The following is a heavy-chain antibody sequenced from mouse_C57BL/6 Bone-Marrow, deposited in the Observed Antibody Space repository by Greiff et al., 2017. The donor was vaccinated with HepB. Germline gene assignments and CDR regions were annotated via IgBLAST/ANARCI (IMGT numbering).Heavy chain of an antibody. V-gene: IGHV1-18*01. Sequence: EVQGVESGPELVKPGASEKIPCKASGYTFTDYNMDWVKQSHGKSLEWIGDINPNNGGTIYNQKFKGKATLTVDKSSSTAYMELRSLTSEDTAVYYCARGTVVATSRYFDYWGQGTTLTVSS. CDR2: INPNNGGT. D-gene: IGHD1-1*01. CDR1: GYTFTDYN. CDR3: ARGTVVATSRYFDY. J-gene: IGHJ2*01.